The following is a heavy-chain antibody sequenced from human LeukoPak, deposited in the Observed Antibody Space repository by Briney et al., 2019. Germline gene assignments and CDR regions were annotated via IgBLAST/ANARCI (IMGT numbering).Heavy chain of an antibody. Sequence: PGGSLRLSCAASGFTFSTYGMHWVRQAPGKGLEWVAFIRYDESNMYYADSVKGRFTISRGNSKNTLYLQMNSLRTEDTAVYYCAKDGASMYYYGSGTYYSLLFDYWGQGTLVTVSS. CDR3: AKDGASMYYYGSGTYYSLLFDY. CDR2: IRYDESNM. V-gene: IGHV3-30*02. J-gene: IGHJ4*02. D-gene: IGHD3-10*01. CDR1: GFTFSTYG.